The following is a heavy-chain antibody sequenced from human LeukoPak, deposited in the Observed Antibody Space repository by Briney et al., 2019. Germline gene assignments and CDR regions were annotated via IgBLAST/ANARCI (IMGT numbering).Heavy chain of an antibody. CDR3: ARDGWDRDY. Sequence: GGSLRLSCAASGFTFSTSAMNWVRQAPGKGLEWVSSINQGATHIYYADSVRGRFTISRDNAKNSLYLQMSSLRAEDTAVYYCARDGWDRDYWGQGTLVTVSS. CDR1: GFTFSTSA. V-gene: IGHV3-21*01. J-gene: IGHJ4*02. D-gene: IGHD1-26*01. CDR2: INQGATHI.